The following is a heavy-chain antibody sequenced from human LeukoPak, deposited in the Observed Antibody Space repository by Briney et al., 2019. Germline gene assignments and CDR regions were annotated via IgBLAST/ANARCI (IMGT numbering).Heavy chain of an antibody. J-gene: IGHJ3*02. Sequence: SVKVSCKASGGTFSSYAISWVRQAPGQGREWMGRNIPIFGTANYAQKFQGRVTITTDESTSTAYMELSSLRSGDTAVYYCARSVYYDISGYLLAFDIWGQGTMVTVSS. V-gene: IGHV1-69*05. CDR2: NIPIFGTA. D-gene: IGHD3-22*01. CDR3: ARSVYYDISGYLLAFDI. CDR1: GGTFSSYA.